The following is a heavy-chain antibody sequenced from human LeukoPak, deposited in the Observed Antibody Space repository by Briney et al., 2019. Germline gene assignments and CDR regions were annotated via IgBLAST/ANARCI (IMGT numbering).Heavy chain of an antibody. V-gene: IGHV3-48*03. J-gene: IGHJ4*02. CDR2: TSGGGSTI. CDR1: GFTFSIYE. D-gene: IGHD2-15*01. Sequence: GGSLRLSCAASGFTFSIYEMNWVRQAPGKGLEWVSYTSGGGSTIYYADSVKGRFTISRDNAKNSLYLQMNSLRAEDTAVYYCAREFMGYCSGGSCGSYCWGQGTLVTVSS. CDR3: AREFMGYCSGGSCGSYC.